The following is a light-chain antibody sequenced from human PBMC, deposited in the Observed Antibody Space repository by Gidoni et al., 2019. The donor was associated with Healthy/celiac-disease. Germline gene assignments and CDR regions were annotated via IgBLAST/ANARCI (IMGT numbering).Light chain of an antibody. CDR3: QQYDNLPYT. V-gene: IGKV1-33*01. CDR1: QDISNY. Sequence: IQMTQSPSSLSASVGDRVTITCQASQDISNYLNWYQQKPGTAPKLLIYDASNLETGVPSRFSGSGSGTDFTFTISSLQPEDIATYYCQQYDNLPYTFGQGTKLEIK. CDR2: DAS. J-gene: IGKJ2*01.